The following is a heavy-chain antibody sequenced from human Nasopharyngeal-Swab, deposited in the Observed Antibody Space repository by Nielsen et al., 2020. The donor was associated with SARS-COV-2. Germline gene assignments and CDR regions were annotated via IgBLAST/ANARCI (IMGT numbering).Heavy chain of an antibody. CDR3: ARHGGSSTSCPDCFDY. Sequence: GSLRLSCTVSGGSISSSSYYWGWIRQPPGKGLEWIGRIYYSGSTYYNPSLKSRVTISVDTPKNQFSLKLSSVTAADTAVYYCARHGGSSTSCPDCFDYWGQGTLVTVSS. J-gene: IGHJ4*02. CDR2: IYYSGST. V-gene: IGHV4-39*01. D-gene: IGHD2-2*01. CDR1: GGSISSSSYY.